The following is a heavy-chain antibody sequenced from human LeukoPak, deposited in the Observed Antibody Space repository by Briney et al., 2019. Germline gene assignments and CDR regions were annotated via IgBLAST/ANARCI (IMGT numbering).Heavy chain of an antibody. CDR1: GGTFNNYA. Sequence: ASVKVSCKASGGTFNNYAISWVRQAPGQGLEWMGGVIPIFGTTNYTQNWQGSVKFTTDESTNTAYMELSGLRFEDTAVYYCARSYLVFNWFDPWGQGTLVTVSS. CDR3: ARSYLVFNWFDP. CDR2: VIPIFGTT. J-gene: IGHJ5*02. V-gene: IGHV1-69*05. D-gene: IGHD2-8*01.